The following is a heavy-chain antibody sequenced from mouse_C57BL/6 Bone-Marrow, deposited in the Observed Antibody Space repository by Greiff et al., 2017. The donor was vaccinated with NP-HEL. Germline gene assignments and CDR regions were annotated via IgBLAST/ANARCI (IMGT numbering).Heavy chain of an antibody. V-gene: IGHV1-82*01. CDR2: IYPGDGDT. Sequence: QVQLQQSGPELVKPGASVKISCKASGYAFSSSWMNWVKQRPGKGLEWIGRIYPGDGDTNYNGKFKGKATLTADKSSSTAYMQLSSLTSEDSAVYFCARSGITTVVAKEDPWFAYWGQGTLVTVSA. CDR1: GYAFSSSW. J-gene: IGHJ3*01. D-gene: IGHD1-1*01. CDR3: ARSGITTVVAKEDPWFAY.